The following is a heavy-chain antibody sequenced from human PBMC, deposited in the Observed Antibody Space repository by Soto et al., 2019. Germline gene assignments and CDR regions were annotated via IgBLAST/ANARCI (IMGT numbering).Heavy chain of an antibody. Sequence: PSETLSLTCTVSGGSISSGGYYWSWIRQHPGKGLEWIGYIYYSGSTYYNPSLKSRVTISVDTSKNQFSLKLSSVTAADTAVYYCARDRRNLTYDSSGYYWFDPWGQGTLVTVSS. CDR2: IYYSGST. CDR1: GGSISSGGYY. V-gene: IGHV4-31*03. CDR3: ARDRRNLTYDSSGYYWFDP. J-gene: IGHJ5*02. D-gene: IGHD3-22*01.